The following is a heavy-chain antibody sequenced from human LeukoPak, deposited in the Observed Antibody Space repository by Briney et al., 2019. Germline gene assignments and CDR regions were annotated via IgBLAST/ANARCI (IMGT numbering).Heavy chain of an antibody. D-gene: IGHD5-18*01. CDR1: GGSFSAYY. J-gene: IGHJ5*02. V-gene: IGHV4-34*01. Sequence: PSETLSLTCAVYGGSFSAYYWTWIRQPPGKGLEWIGEINRSGSSNYNSSLRSRVTISVDTSYKQFSLRLSSVTAADTAVYYCAPRGDIEHSYVYGKWFDPWGQGTRVTVSS. CDR3: APRGDIEHSYVYGKWFDP. CDR2: INRSGSS.